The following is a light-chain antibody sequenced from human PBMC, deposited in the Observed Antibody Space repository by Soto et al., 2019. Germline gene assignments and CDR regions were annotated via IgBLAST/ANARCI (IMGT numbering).Light chain of an antibody. V-gene: IGKV1-5*01. CDR3: QHYNSYSEA. CDR1: QSISSY. J-gene: IGKJ1*01. CDR2: AAS. Sequence: IPMNPSPSSLSASVRDRVTITFRASQSISSYLNWYQQKPGKAPKLLIYAASSLQSGVPSRFSGSGSGTEFTLTISSLQPDDFATYYCQHYNSYSEAFGQGTKVDIK.